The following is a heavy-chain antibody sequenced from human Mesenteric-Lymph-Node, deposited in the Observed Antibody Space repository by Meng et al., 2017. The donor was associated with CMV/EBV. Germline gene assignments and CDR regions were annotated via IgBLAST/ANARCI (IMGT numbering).Heavy chain of an antibody. V-gene: IGHV1-2*06. CDR1: GYD. D-gene: IGHD3-10*01. J-gene: IGHJ4*02. CDR2: INPNSGGT. Sequence: GYDMHWVRQAPGQGLEWMGRINPNSGGTNYAQKFQGRVTMTRDTSISTAYMELSRLRSDDMAVYYCARDRGKKLLWFGEPTTYYFDYWGQGTLVTVSS. CDR3: ARDRGKKLLWFGEPTTYYFDY.